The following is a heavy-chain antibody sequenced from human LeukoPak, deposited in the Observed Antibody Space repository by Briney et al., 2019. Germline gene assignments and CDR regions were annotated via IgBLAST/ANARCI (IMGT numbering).Heavy chain of an antibody. CDR1: GGSISSGGYY. CDR2: IYYSGST. D-gene: IGHD2-15*01. CDR3: ARRGALLRDYYYGMDV. J-gene: IGHJ6*02. Sequence: PSETLSLTCTVSGGSISSGGYYWSWIRQHPGKGLEWIGYIYYSGSTCYNPSLKSRVTISVDTSKNQFSLKLSSVTAADTAVYYCARRGALLRDYYYGMDVWGQGTTVTVSS. V-gene: IGHV4-31*03.